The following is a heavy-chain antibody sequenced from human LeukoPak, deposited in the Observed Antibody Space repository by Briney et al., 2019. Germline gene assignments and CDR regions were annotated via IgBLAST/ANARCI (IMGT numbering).Heavy chain of an antibody. CDR2: INPNSGDT. CDR3: ASISHVWSGYYTVYFDY. V-gene: IGHV1-2*02. D-gene: IGHD3-3*02. CDR1: GYIFTDYH. J-gene: IGHJ4*02. Sequence: ASVKVSCEASGYIFTDYHIHWVRQAPGQGLEWMGWINPNSGDTNFPQKFQGRVTMTRDTSISTAYMELSSLRSDDTALYYCASISHVWSGYYTVYFDYWGQGTLVTVSS.